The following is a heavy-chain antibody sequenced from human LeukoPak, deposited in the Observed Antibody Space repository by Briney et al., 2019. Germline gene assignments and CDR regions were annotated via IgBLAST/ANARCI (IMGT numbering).Heavy chain of an antibody. V-gene: IGHV1-8*01. D-gene: IGHD1-26*01. J-gene: IGHJ6*03. Sequence: EASVKVSCKASGYTFTTYDINWVRQATGQGLEWMGWMNPNSGNTGYAQRFQSRVTMTRNTSISTACMELSSLRSEDTAVYYCARGVGELYYYMDVWGKGTTVTISS. CDR2: MNPNSGNT. CDR1: GYTFTTYD. CDR3: ARGVGELYYYMDV.